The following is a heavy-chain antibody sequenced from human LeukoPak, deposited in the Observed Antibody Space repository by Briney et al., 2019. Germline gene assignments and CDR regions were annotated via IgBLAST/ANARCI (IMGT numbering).Heavy chain of an antibody. D-gene: IGHD5-18*01. CDR3: ARSWIQTSGWFDP. CDR2: IYTSGTA. Sequence: SETLSLTCTVSGGSFNSDFYYWSWIRQPAGKGLEWIGRIYTSGTAKYNPFLRSRVTISIDTFKNQFSPNLRSVTAADTAVYYCARSWIQTSGWFDPWGQGILVTVSS. V-gene: IGHV4-61*02. J-gene: IGHJ5*02. CDR1: GGSFNSDFYY.